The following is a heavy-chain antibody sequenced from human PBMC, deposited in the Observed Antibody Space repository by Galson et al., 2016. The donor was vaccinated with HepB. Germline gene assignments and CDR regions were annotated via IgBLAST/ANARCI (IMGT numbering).Heavy chain of an antibody. CDR3: AKDEPPAIS. CDR2: VTGSGVST. CDR1: GFIFSNFA. J-gene: IGHJ4*02. D-gene: IGHD3-9*01. Sequence: SLRLPCAASGFIFSNFAMNWVRQAPGKGLEWVSGVTGSGVSTFYANSVKGRFTISRDNDKNTLYLQMDSLRAEDTAVYYCAKDEPPAISWGQGTLVTVSS. V-gene: IGHV3-23*01.